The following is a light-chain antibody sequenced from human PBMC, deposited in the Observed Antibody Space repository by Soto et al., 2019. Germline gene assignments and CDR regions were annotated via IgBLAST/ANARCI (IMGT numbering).Light chain of an antibody. Sequence: QSVLTQPPSASGTPGQRVTISCSGSNSNIGGNYVYWYQQLPGTAPKLLIYSNNQRPSGVPDRFSGSKSGTSASLAISGLRSEDEADYYCAAWDDSLSGVFGVGTKLTVL. CDR1: NSNIGGNY. J-gene: IGLJ3*02. CDR3: AAWDDSLSGV. V-gene: IGLV1-47*02. CDR2: SNN.